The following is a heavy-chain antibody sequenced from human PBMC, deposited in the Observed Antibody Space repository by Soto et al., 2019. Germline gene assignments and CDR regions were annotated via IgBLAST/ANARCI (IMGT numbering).Heavy chain of an antibody. D-gene: IGHD6-13*01. J-gene: IGHJ4*02. V-gene: IGHV4-34*01. CDR3: ARLYPPLRGSSWLDY. Sequence: QVQLQQWGAGLLKPSETLSLTCAVYGGSFSGYYWSWIRQPPGKGLGWIGEINHSGSTNYNPSLKSRVTISVDPSKNQFSLKLSSVTAADTAVYYCARLYPPLRGSSWLDYWGQGTLVTVSS. CDR2: INHSGST. CDR1: GGSFSGYY.